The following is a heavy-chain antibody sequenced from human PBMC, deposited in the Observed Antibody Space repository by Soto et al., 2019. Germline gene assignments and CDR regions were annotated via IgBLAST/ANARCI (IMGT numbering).Heavy chain of an antibody. CDR3: AVFLLRYFDWFRAFDI. J-gene: IGHJ3*02. V-gene: IGHV3-21*01. CDR1: GFTFSSYS. Sequence: GGSLRLSCAASGFTFSSYSMNWVRQAPGKGLEWVSSISSSSSYIYYADSVKGRFTISRDNAKNSLYLQMNSLRAEDTAVYYCAVFLLRYFDWFRAFDIWGQGTMVTVSS. D-gene: IGHD3-9*01. CDR2: ISSSSSYI.